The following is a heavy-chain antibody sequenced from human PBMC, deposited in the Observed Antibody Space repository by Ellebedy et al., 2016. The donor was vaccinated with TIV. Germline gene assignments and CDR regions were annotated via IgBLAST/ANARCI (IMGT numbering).Heavy chain of an antibody. CDR3: AKRESNSFDY. J-gene: IGHJ4*02. Sequence: GESLKISCAASGYTFSSYDMHWVRQAPGKGLEWVAFIRFDGSNKYYADSVKGRFTISRDNSKNTLYLQMNSLRTEDTAVYYCAKRESNSFDYWGQGTLVTVSS. CDR1: GYTFSSYD. V-gene: IGHV3-30*02. CDR2: IRFDGSNK.